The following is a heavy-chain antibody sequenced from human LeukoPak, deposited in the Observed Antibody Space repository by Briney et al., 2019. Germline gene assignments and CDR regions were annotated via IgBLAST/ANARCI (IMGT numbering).Heavy chain of an antibody. D-gene: IGHD5-24*01. CDR2: IYYSGST. CDR3: ARGGDGYNSPLDY. J-gene: IGHJ4*02. Sequence: SETLSLTCTVSGGSISSSSYYWGWIRQPPGKGLEWIGSIYYSGSTYYNPSLKSRVTISVDTSKNQFSLKLSSVTAADTAVYYCARGGDGYNSPLDYWGQGTLVTVSS. V-gene: IGHV4-39*07. CDR1: GGSISSSSYY.